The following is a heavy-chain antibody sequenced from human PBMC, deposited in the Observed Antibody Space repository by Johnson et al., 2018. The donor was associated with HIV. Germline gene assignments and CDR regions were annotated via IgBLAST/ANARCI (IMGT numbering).Heavy chain of an antibody. CDR1: GFTFTSYG. CDR2: IRYDGSDR. D-gene: IGHD2-2*02. CDR3: ATIWPGNFAFDI. Sequence: QVQLVESGGGVVQPGGSLRLSCSVSGFTFTSYGMHWVRQAPGKGLEWVAFIRYDGSDRYYADSVKGRFTISRDNSKYTLYLQMNSVRAEDTAVYYCATIWPGNFAFDIWGQGTVVTVSS. V-gene: IGHV3-30*02. J-gene: IGHJ3*02.